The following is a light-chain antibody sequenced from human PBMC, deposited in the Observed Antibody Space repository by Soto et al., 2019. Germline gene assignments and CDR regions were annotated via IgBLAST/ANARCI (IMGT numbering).Light chain of an antibody. CDR1: ENIFKF. Sequence: DIQLIQSPATLSASVGDRITITCRASENIFKFLAWYQQRSGRAPNLLIYAASDLETGVPSRFSVRGAGTEFTLTIDSLQPDDSATYYCQHYNTQSITFGGGTKVDVK. CDR3: QHYNTQSIT. CDR2: AAS. J-gene: IGKJ4*01. V-gene: IGKV1-5*01.